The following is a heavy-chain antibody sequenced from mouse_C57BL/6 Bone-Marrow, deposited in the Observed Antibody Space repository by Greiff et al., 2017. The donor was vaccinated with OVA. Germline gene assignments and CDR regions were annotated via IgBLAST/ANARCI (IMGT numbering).Heavy chain of an antibody. CDR1: GYTFTSYW. V-gene: IGHV1-55*01. J-gene: IGHJ1*03. D-gene: IGHD1-1*01. CDR2: IYPGSGST. CDR3: ARCYYGSGCHYWYCDV. Sequence: QVQLQQPGAELVKPGASVKMSCKASGYTFTSYWITWVKQRPGQGLEWIGDIYPGSGSTNYNEKFKSKATLTVDTSSSTAYMQLSSLTSEDSAVYYGARCYYGSGCHYWYCDVWGTGTAVTVTS.